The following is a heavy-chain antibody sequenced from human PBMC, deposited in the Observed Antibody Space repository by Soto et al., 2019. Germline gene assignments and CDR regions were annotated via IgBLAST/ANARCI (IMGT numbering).Heavy chain of an antibody. V-gene: IGHV4-30-4*01. Sequence: PSETLSLTCSVSGASIYNGGYFWSWIRQSPGKGLEWIGHIHNSGSPYNNPSLKSRVTISADTSMNQFSLALTSVTAADTAMYYCARGLGSGSYPDHSFDYWGQGTLVTVSS. CDR1: GASIYNGGYF. CDR3: ARGLGSGSYPDHSFDY. J-gene: IGHJ4*02. D-gene: IGHD3-10*01. CDR2: IHNSGSP.